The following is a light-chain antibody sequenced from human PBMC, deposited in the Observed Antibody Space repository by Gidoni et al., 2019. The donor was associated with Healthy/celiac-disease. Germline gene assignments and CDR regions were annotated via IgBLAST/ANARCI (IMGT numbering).Light chain of an antibody. CDR3: QQYGSSPPYT. CDR1: QSVSSSY. J-gene: IGKJ2*01. V-gene: IGKV3-20*01. Sequence: EIVLTQSPGTLSVSPGERATLSCRASQSVSSSYLAWYQQTPGQAPRLLIYGASSRATGIPDRFSGSGSGTDFTLTISRLEPEYFAVYYCQQYGSSPPYTFGQGTKLEIK. CDR2: GAS.